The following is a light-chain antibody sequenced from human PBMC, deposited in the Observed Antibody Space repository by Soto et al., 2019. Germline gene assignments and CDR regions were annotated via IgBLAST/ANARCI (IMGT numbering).Light chain of an antibody. V-gene: IGKV1-13*02. CDR2: DAS. CDR1: QGISSA. CDR3: QQYNSYPWT. J-gene: IGKJ1*01. Sequence: AIQLTQSPSSLSASVGDIVTITCRASQGISSALAWYQQKPGKPPKLLIYDASNLETGVPSRFSGSGSGTEFTLTITSLQPDDFATYYCQQYNSYPWTFGQGTKVDIK.